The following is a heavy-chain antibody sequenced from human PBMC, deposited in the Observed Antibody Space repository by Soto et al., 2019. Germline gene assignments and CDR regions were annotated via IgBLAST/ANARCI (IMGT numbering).Heavy chain of an antibody. Sequence: QVQLQESGPGLEKPSGTLSLTCAVSGGSISSSNWWSLVRQPPGKGVEWIGEIYHSGSTNYNPSLKSRVTISVDKSKNQFSLKLSSVTAADTAVYYCARDYMVRGVMRWFDPWGQGTLVTVSS. D-gene: IGHD3-10*01. J-gene: IGHJ5*02. V-gene: IGHV4-4*02. CDR1: GGSISSSNW. CDR2: IYHSGST. CDR3: ARDYMVRGVMRWFDP.